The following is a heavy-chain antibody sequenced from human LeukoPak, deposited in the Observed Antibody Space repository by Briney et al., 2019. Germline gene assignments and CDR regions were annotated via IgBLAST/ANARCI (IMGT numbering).Heavy chain of an antibody. CDR3: ARSPWAAVAVSFWFDP. D-gene: IGHD6-19*01. J-gene: IGHJ5*02. Sequence: GASVTVSCTASGYTFTGYYMHWVRQAPGQGLEWMGWINPNSGGTNYAQKFQGRVTMTSDTSISTAYMELSRLRSDDTAVYYCARSPWAAVAVSFWFDPWGQGTLVTVSS. V-gene: IGHV1-2*02. CDR2: INPNSGGT. CDR1: GYTFTGYY.